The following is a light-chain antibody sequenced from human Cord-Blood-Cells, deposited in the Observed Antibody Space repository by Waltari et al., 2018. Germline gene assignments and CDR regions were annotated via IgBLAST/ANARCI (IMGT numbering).Light chain of an antibody. J-gene: IGKJ2*01. Sequence: EIVMTQPPATLSVSPGERATLSCRASQSVSSNLARYQQKPRQAPRLLIYGASTRATGIPARFSGSGSGTEFTLTISSLQSEDFAVYYCQQYNNWPPYTFGQGTKLEIK. CDR1: QSVSSN. CDR2: GAS. CDR3: QQYNNWPPYT. V-gene: IGKV3-15*01.